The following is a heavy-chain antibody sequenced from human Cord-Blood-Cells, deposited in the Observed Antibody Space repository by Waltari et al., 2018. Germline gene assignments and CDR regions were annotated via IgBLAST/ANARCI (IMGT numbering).Heavy chain of an antibody. Sequence: QVQLQQWGAGLLKPSETLSLTCAVYGGSFSGYYWSWIRQPPGKGLEWIGEINHSGSTNDNPSLKSRVTISVDTSKNQFSLKLSSVTAADTAVYYCASRGLSSSVTWGQGTLVTVSS. D-gene: IGHD6-6*01. CDR1: GGSFSGYY. V-gene: IGHV4-34*01. J-gene: IGHJ4*02. CDR3: ASRGLSSSVT. CDR2: INHSGST.